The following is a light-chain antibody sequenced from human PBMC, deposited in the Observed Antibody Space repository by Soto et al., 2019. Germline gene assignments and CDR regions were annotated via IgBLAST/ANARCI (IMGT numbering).Light chain of an antibody. V-gene: IGLV1-44*01. Sequence: QSALTQPPSASGTPGQRVIISCSGSSSNVGSNNVNWYQQVPGTAPKVLIFGNNQRPSGVPDRFSGSKSGTSASLAISGLQSEDEADYYCAAWDSSLNGWLFGGGTKLTVL. CDR1: SSNVGSNN. CDR3: AAWDSSLNGWL. J-gene: IGLJ3*02. CDR2: GNN.